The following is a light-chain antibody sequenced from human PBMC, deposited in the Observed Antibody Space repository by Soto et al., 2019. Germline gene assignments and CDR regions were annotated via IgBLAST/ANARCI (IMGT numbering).Light chain of an antibody. CDR2: EVS. CDR3: SSYTSSRTYV. J-gene: IGLJ1*01. Sequence: QSSLTQPASLSVSPGQSITISCTGTISDVGGYNYVSWYQQHPGKAPKLMIYEVSNRPSGVSNRFSGSKSGNTASLTISGLQAEDEADYYCSSYTSSRTYVFGTGTKVNVL. CDR1: ISDVGGYNY. V-gene: IGLV2-14*01.